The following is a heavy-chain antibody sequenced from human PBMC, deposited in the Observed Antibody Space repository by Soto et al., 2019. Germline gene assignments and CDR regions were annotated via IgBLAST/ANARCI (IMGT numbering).Heavy chain of an antibody. CDR3: AKDGGGGQHIAAAGTYVWYYFDY. D-gene: IGHD6-13*01. V-gene: IGHV3-30*18. Sequence: QVQLVESGGGVVQPGRSLRLSCAASGFTFSSYGMHWVRQAPGKGLEWVAVISYDGSNKYYADSVKGRFTISRDNSKYTLYLQMNSLRAEDTAVYYCAKDGGGGQHIAAAGTYVWYYFDYWGQGTLVTVSS. J-gene: IGHJ4*02. CDR1: GFTFSSYG. CDR2: ISYDGSNK.